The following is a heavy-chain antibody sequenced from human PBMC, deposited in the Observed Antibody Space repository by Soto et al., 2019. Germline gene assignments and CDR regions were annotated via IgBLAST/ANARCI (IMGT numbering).Heavy chain of an antibody. CDR3: ARSVPWGYCRSTSCSFGAFEI. J-gene: IGHJ3*02. D-gene: IGHD2-2*01. CDR2: INHSGST. CDR1: GGSFSGDY. Sequence: QVQLQQWGAGLLKPSETLSLTCAVYGGSFSGDYWCWIRQPPGKGLEWIGEINHSGSTNYNPSHKSRVTISVATSKNQFSLNLSAVTAADTAVYDCARSVPWGYCRSTSCSFGAFEIWGQGTMGTVSS. V-gene: IGHV4-34*01.